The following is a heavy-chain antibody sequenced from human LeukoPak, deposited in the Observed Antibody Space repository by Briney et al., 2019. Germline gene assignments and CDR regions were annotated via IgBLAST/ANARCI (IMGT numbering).Heavy chain of an antibody. Sequence: PGGSLRLSCTASGFSFRSFAMSCFRQAPGQGLEWGSSICGGGEDTYNADSVKGRFTISRDNSETTLDLQMNSLGADDTALYYCARTIAQYTNTWLYYYYGLDVWGQGTTVTVSS. CDR3: ARTIAQYTNTWLYYYYGLDV. D-gene: IGHD6-13*01. CDR2: ICGGGEDT. CDR1: GFSFRSFA. V-gene: IGHV3-23*01. J-gene: IGHJ6*02.